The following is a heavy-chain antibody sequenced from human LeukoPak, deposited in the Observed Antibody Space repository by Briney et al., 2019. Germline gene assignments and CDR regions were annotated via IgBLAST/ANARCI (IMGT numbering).Heavy chain of an antibody. V-gene: IGHV3-21*01. J-gene: IGHJ6*04. D-gene: IGHD3-10*02. CDR2: ISSSSNYI. Sequence: GGSLRLSCAASEFTFNSYNMNWVRQAPGKGLEWVSSISSSSNYIYYADSVKGRFTISRDNAKNSLYLQMNSLRAEDTAVYYCAELGITMIGGVWGKETTVTISS. CDR1: EFTFNSYN. CDR3: AELGITMIGGV.